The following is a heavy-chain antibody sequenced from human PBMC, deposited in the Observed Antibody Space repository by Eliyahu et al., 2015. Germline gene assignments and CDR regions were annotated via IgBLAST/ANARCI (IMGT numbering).Heavy chain of an antibody. D-gene: IGHD4-17*01. CDR2: SHYDGRA. Sequence: QVQLHESGPGLVKPSETLSLTCNVSGVSLTSYYWNWIRQSPGKGLEWIGYSHYDGRALYNPSLNSRVTISLDTSKKTFSLRLTSVTAADTAVYYCARYGAVSAFDFWGQGTMVTVSS. CDR1: GVSLTSYY. CDR3: ARYGAVSAFDF. J-gene: IGHJ3*01. V-gene: IGHV4-59*08.